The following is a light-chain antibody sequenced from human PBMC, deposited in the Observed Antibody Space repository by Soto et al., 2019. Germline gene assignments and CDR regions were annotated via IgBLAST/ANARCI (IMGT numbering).Light chain of an antibody. CDR3: QQSFEWPAMT. J-gene: IGKJ1*01. V-gene: IGKV3-15*01. CDR1: ETVATN. CDR2: GAS. Sequence: VMTQSPATLSVSPGERATLSGWASETVATNLAWYQQKPGQAPRLLICGASTRAAGISDRFRGSGSGIEFTLTIINLRSEDSAIYYCQQSFEWPAMTVGQGTKVDIK.